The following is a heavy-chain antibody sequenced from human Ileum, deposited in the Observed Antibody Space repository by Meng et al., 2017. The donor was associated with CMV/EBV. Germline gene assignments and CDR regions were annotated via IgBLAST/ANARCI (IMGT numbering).Heavy chain of an antibody. CDR3: GKQNSTSYFTPFNY. Sequence: ASGFTVSTYALSWVRPAPGKGLEWVSTITSGTNTDYADSVKGRYTISRDNSKNTLYLQMDSLRAEDTAVYYCGKQNSTSYFTPFNYWGQGTLVTVSS. V-gene: IGHV3-23*01. CDR2: ITSGTNT. J-gene: IGHJ4*02. D-gene: IGHD2-2*02. CDR1: GFTVSTYA.